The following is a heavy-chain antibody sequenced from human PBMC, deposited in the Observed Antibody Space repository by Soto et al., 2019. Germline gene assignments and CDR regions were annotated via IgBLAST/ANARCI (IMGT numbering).Heavy chain of an antibody. CDR2: ISYDGSNK. D-gene: IGHD6-19*01. CDR1: GFTFSSYG. Sequence: GGSLRLSCAASGFTFSSYGMHWVRQAPGKGLEWVAVISYDGSNKYYADSVKGRFTISRDNSKNTLYLQMNSLRAEDTAVYYCAKEPFTYSSGWYDAFDIWGQGTMVTVSS. CDR3: AKEPFTYSSGWYDAFDI. J-gene: IGHJ3*02. V-gene: IGHV3-30*18.